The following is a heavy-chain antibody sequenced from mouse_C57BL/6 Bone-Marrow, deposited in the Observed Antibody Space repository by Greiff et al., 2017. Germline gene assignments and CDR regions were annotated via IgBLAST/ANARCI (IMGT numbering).Heavy chain of an antibody. J-gene: IGHJ3*01. V-gene: IGHV1-61*01. Sequence: QVQLQQSGAELVRPGSSVKLSCKASGYTFTSYWMDWVQQRPGQGLEWIGNIYPSDSETHYNQKFTDKATLTVDKSSSTAYMQLSSLPSEDSAVYYWAISYDDYEGFAYWGQGTLVTVSA. D-gene: IGHD2-13*01. CDR3: AISYDDYEGFAY. CDR1: GYTFTSYW. CDR2: IYPSDSET.